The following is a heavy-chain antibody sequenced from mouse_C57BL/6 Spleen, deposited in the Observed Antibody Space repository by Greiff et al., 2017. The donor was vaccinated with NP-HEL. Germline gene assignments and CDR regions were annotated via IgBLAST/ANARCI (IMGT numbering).Heavy chain of an antibody. V-gene: IGHV1-80*01. CDR3: ARDGGLPLFDY. Sequence: QVQLKQSGAELVKPGASVKISCKASGYAFSSYWMNWVKQRPGKGLEWIGQIYPGDGDTNYHGKFKGKATLTADKSSSTAYMQLSSLTSEDAAVYFCARDGGLPLFDYWGQSTTLTVSS. CDR2: IYPGDGDT. CDR1: GYAFSSYW. D-gene: IGHD2-4*01. J-gene: IGHJ2*01.